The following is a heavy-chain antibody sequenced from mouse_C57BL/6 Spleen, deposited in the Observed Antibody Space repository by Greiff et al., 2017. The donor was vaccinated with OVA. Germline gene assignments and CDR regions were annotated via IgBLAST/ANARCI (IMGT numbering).Heavy chain of an antibody. CDR3: ARDRAYYGNYGWFAY. CDR2: ISDGGSYT. Sequence: EVQRVESGGGLVKPGGSLKLSCAASGFTFSSYAMSWVRQTPEKRLEWVATISDGGSYTYYPDNVKGRFTISRDNAKNNLYLQMSHLKSEDTAMYYCARDRAYYGNYGWFAYWGQGTLVTVSA. J-gene: IGHJ3*01. CDR1: GFTFSSYA. D-gene: IGHD2-10*01. V-gene: IGHV5-4*01.